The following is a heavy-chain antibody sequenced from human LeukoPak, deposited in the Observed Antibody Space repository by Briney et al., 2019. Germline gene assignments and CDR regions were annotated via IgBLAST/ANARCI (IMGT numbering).Heavy chain of an antibody. D-gene: IGHD3-10*01. CDR3: ANATMGSYTNPSAY. CDR2: ISGSGGRT. V-gene: IGHV3-23*01. J-gene: IGHJ4*02. Sequence: PGGSLRLSCGACIFLFSTCAMRGVRQAPGKGLEWVSAISGSGGRTHYADSVKGRFTISRDNSKNTLYLQMNSLRAEDTAVYYCANATMGSYTNPSAYWGQGTLVTVSS. CDR1: IFLFSTCA.